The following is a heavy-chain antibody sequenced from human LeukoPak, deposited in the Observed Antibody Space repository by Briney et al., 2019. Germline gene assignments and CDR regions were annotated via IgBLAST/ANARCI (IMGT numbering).Heavy chain of an antibody. V-gene: IGHV3-48*02. CDR3: ARGYCSGGSCYSDY. J-gene: IGHJ4*02. CDR2: ISRSSSTI. Sequence: GGSLRLSCAASGLTFSTSRMHWVRQAPGKGLEWVSYISRSSSTIYYADSVKGRFTISRDNAKNSLYLQMNSLRDEDTAVYYCARGYCSGGSCYSDYWGQGTLVTVSS. CDR1: GLTFSTSR. D-gene: IGHD2-15*01.